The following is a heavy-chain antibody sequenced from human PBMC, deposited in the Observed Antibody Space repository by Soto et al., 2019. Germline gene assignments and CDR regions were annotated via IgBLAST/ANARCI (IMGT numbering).Heavy chain of an antibody. CDR2: INAGNGNT. CDR3: ARGDYYDIHDY. V-gene: IGHV1-3*01. CDR1: GYTFTGYA. D-gene: IGHD3-22*01. Sequence: QVQLVQSGAEVKKPGASVKVSCKASGYTFTGYAIHWVRQAPGQRLEWMGWINAGNGNTKYSQKFQGRVTITRDTSASTAYVELSSLRSEDTAVYYCARGDYYDIHDYWGQGTLVTVSS. J-gene: IGHJ4*02.